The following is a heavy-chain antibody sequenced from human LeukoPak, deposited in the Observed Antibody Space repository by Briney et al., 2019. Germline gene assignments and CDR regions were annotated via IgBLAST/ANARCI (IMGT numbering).Heavy chain of an antibody. V-gene: IGHV3-21*01. J-gene: IGHJ4*02. D-gene: IGHD3-22*01. CDR3: ARDQDGGKYYYESSGYSH. CDR1: GFTLISDA. CDR2: ISSGGHI. Sequence: GGSLRLSCAASGFTLISDAMNWVRQAPGKGLEWVSTISSGGHIYYEDSVKGRFTISRDNAKNSLYLQMNSLRAEDTAVYYCARDQDGGKYYYESSGYSHWGQGILVTVSS.